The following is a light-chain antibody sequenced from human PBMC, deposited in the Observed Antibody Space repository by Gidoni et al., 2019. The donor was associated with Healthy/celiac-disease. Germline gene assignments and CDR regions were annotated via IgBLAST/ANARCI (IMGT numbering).Light chain of an antibody. Sequence: DIVLPQPPATLSLAPGEGATPSCRASQSVSSYLAWYQQKPGQAPRLLIYDASNRATGIPAMFSGSGSGTVFTLTISSLEPEDFAFYYCQQRSNWWTFGQGTKVEIK. CDR3: QQRSNWWT. CDR1: QSVSSY. V-gene: IGKV3-11*01. J-gene: IGKJ1*01. CDR2: DAS.